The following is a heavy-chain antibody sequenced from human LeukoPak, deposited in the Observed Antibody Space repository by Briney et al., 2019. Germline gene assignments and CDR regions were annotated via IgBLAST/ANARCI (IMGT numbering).Heavy chain of an antibody. Sequence: GESLKISCKGSGYSFTRNWIGWVRQMPGKGLEWMGIIHPGESDTRYSPSFQGQVTISADKSINTAYLQWSSLKASDTAMYYCARGKVLRYFDWLLSEYFDYWGQGTLVTVSS. D-gene: IGHD3-9*01. CDR3: ARGKVLRYFDWLLSEYFDY. CDR2: IHPGESDT. J-gene: IGHJ4*02. CDR1: GYSFTRNW. V-gene: IGHV5-51*01.